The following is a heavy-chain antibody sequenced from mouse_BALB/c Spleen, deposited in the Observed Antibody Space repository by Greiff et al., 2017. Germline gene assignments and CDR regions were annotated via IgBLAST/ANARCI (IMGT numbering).Heavy chain of an antibody. CDR3: AREGLYDGYFAWFAY. Sequence: EVQLQQSGAELVKPGASVKLSCTASGFNIKDTYMHWVKQRPEQGLEWIGRIDPANGNTKYDPNFQGKATITADTSSNTAYLQLSSLTSEDTAVYYCAREGLYDGYFAWFAYWGQGTLVTVSA. V-gene: IGHV14-3*02. J-gene: IGHJ3*01. CDR1: GFNIKDTY. CDR2: IDPANGNT. D-gene: IGHD2-3*01.